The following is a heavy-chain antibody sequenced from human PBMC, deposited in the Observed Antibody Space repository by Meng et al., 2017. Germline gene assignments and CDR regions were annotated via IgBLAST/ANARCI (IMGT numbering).Heavy chain of an antibody. CDR3: ARDYAGSGYYSLGYYFDY. V-gene: IGHV1-46*01. D-gene: IGHD3-22*01. J-gene: IGHJ4*02. Sequence: QGQLVQSGAEVKKPGAQVKVSCKASGYTFTSYYMHWVRQAPGQGLEWMGIINPSGGSTSYAQKFQGRVTMTRDTSTSTVYMELSSLRSEDTAVYYCARDYAGSGYYSLGYYFDYWGQGTLVTVSS. CDR2: INPSGGST. CDR1: GYTFTSYY.